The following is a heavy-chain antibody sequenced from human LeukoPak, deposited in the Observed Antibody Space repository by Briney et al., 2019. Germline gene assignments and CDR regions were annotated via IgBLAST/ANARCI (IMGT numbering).Heavy chain of an antibody. D-gene: IGHD6-13*01. Sequence: ASVKVSCKASGYTFTSYAMNWVRQAPGQGLEWMGWISAYNGNTNYAQKLQGRVTMTTDTSTSTAYMELRSLRSDDTAVYYCARGSYSSSWYPFDYWGQGTLVTVYS. V-gene: IGHV1-18*01. CDR1: GYTFTSYA. CDR3: ARGSYSSSWYPFDY. CDR2: ISAYNGNT. J-gene: IGHJ4*02.